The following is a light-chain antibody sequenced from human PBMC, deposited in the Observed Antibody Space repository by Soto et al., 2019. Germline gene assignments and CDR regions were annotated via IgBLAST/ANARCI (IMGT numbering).Light chain of an antibody. V-gene: IGKV3-20*01. Sequence: VMTQSRSTLSFSPGRRPTIRCTASQSLSSNFLAWYQQNNGQAPRIXIYDTSSRATGIPDRFSGSGYGTDFTLTISRLETEDFAVYHCQQYDSSPRTFGQGTKVDIK. CDR2: DTS. J-gene: IGKJ1*01. CDR1: QSLSSNF. CDR3: QQYDSSPRT.